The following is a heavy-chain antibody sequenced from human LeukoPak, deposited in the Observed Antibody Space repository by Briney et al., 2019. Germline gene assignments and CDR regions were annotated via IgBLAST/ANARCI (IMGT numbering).Heavy chain of an antibody. D-gene: IGHD2-15*01. CDR2: IYYGGST. CDR1: GGSISSYY. Sequence: SETLSLTCTVSGGSISSYYWSWIRQPPGKGLEWIGYIYYGGSTNYNPSLKSRVTMSVDTSKNHFSLRLSSVTAADTAVYYCARVFVYCSGGSCYWGWFDPWAREPWSPSPQ. CDR3: ARVFVYCSGGSCYWGWFDP. J-gene: IGHJ5*02. V-gene: IGHV4-59*01.